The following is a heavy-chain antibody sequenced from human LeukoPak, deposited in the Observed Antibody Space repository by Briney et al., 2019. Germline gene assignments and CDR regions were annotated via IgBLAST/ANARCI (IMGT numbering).Heavy chain of an antibody. CDR3: ARRGSGSYSTAVDY. D-gene: IGHD1-26*01. CDR2: IYPGDSDT. J-gene: IGHJ4*02. Sequence: GGALEISCQGSGFIFTYYWIGRVRQLPGRGLEWMGIIYPGDSDTRYSPSFQGHVTISGDKSISTAYLQWSSLKASDTAMYYCARRGSGSYSTAVDYWGQGTLVTVSS. V-gene: IGHV5-51*01. CDR1: GFIFTYYW.